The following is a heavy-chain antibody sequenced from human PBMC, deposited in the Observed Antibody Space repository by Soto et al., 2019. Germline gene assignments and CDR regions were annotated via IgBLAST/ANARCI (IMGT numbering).Heavy chain of an antibody. CDR2: IVPVLGTA. Sequence: QGQLEQSGAEVRRPGSSVKVSCKASGGSFSSYSISWVRQAPGHGLEWMGRIVPVLGTANSAQKFQGRVAFSADVSTAKAYMELRSLRSDDTAIYFCARDSPGGGYYYGMDVWGQGTTVIVSS. CDR3: ARDSPGGGYYYGMDV. J-gene: IGHJ6*02. V-gene: IGHV1-69*01. D-gene: IGHD3-16*01. CDR1: GGSFSSYS.